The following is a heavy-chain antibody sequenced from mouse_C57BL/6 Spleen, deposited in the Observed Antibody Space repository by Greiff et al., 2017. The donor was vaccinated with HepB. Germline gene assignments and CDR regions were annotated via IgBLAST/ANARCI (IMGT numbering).Heavy chain of an antibody. J-gene: IGHJ3*01. CDR3: ASRDDYDAWFAD. V-gene: IGHV1-55*01. CDR1: GYTFTSYW. CDR2: IYPGSGST. D-gene: IGHD2-4*01. Sequence: QVQLQQPGAELVKPGASVKMSCKASGYTFTSYWITWVKQRPGQGLEWIGDIYPGSGSTNYNEKFKSKATLTVDTSSSTAYMQLSSLTSEDSAVYYCASRDDYDAWFADWGQGTLVTVSA.